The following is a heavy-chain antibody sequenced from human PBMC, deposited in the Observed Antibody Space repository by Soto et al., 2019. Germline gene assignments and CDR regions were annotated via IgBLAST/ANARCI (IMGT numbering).Heavy chain of an antibody. D-gene: IGHD2-15*01. CDR3: ARFTVYCSGGSCFDYYYYGMDV. CDR1: GDSVSSNSAA. V-gene: IGHV6-1*01. J-gene: IGHJ6*02. CDR2: TYYRSKWYN. Sequence: SQTLSLTCAISGDSVSSNSAAWNWIRQSPSRGLEWLGRTYYRSKWYNDYAVSVKSRITINPDTSKNQFSLQLNSVTPEDTAVYYCARFTVYCSGGSCFDYYYYGMDVWGQGTTVTVSS.